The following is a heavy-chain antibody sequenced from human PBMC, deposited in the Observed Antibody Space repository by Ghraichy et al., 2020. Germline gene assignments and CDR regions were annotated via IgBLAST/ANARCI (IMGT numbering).Heavy chain of an antibody. CDR2: INRDGTTS. V-gene: IGHV3-74*01. CDR3: TRIEDPGV. Sequence: GGSLRLSCAASGFTFSKYWMHWVRQVPGKGLVWISTINRDGTTSNYADSVKGRFTISRDNAKNTLYLQMNSLRVEDTAVYYCTRIEDPGVWGQGTVVTVSS. CDR1: GFTFSKYW. D-gene: IGHD3-10*01. J-gene: IGHJ4*02.